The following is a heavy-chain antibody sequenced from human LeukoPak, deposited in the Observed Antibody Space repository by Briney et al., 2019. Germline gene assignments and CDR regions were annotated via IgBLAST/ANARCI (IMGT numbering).Heavy chain of an antibody. V-gene: IGHV3-7*01. CDR2: IKQDGTEK. CDR1: GFSFTTYW. J-gene: IGHJ6*03. CDR3: ARDPYSGSYGNYYYYFMDV. Sequence: GGSLRLSCAASGFSFTTYWMSWVRQAPGKGLEWVANIKQDGTEKYYVDSVKGRFTISRDNAKNSLYLQMNSLRAEDTAVYYCARDPYSGSYGNYYYYFMDVWGKGTTVTISS. D-gene: IGHD1-26*01.